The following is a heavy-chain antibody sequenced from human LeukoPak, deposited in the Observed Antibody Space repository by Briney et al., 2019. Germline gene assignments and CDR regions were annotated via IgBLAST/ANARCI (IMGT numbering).Heavy chain of an antibody. CDR1: GFTFSSYA. D-gene: IGHD3-3*01. V-gene: IGHV3-23*01. Sequence: GGSLRLSCAASGFTFSSYAMSWVRQAPGKGLEWVSAISGSGGSTYYADSVKGRFTISRDNSKNTLYLQMNSLRAEDTAVYYCAKESNTYYDFWSGLYYLNYWGQGTLVTVSS. CDR3: AKESNTYYDFWSGLYYLNY. CDR2: ISGSGGST. J-gene: IGHJ4*02.